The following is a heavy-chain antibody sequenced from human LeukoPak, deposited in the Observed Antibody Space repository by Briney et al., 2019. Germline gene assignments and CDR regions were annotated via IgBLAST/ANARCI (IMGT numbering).Heavy chain of an antibody. CDR2: INPNSGGT. D-gene: IGHD3-10*01. CDR1: GYTFTDYY. CDR3: ARGSLVRGVIITFY. Sequence: ASVKVSCKASGYTFTDYYMHWVRQAPGQGLEWMGWINPNSGGTNYAQKFQGRVTMTRDTSISTAYMELSRLRSDDTAVYYCARGSLVRGVIITFYWGQGTLVTVSS. J-gene: IGHJ4*02. V-gene: IGHV1-2*02.